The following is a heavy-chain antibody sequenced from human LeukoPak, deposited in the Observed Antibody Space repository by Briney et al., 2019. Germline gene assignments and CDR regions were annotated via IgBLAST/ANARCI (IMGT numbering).Heavy chain of an antibody. CDR1: GYTFTGYY. Sequence: GASVKVSCKASGYTFTGYYMHWVRQAPGQGLEWMGWINPNSGGTNYAQKFQGRVTMTRDTSISTAYMELSRLRSDDTAVYYCARGAITISNAQPFDYWGQGTLVTVSP. CDR3: ARGAITISNAQPFDY. CDR2: INPNSGGT. J-gene: IGHJ4*02. V-gene: IGHV1-2*02. D-gene: IGHD3-3*01.